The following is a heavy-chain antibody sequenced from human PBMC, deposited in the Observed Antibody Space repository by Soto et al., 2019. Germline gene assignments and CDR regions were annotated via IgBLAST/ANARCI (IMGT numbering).Heavy chain of an antibody. V-gene: IGHV1-69*13. J-gene: IGHJ5*02. CDR1: GGTFSCYA. D-gene: IGHD2-15*01. CDR3: ARDRYYSGGSCRPGDNWFDP. Sequence: VTVSCQASGGTFSCYAIGCLRPAAGQGLDWMGGILPIFRTANYAQNFHGRARIPADQSTRPAYMEVSSQSSEDPAVYYCARDRYYSGGSCRPGDNWFDPWGQGILVTVSS. CDR2: ILPIFRTA.